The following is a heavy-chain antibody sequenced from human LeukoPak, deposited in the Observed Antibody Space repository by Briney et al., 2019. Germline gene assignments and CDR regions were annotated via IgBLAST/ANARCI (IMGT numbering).Heavy chain of an antibody. V-gene: IGHV3-21*04. CDR1: GFTFSSYS. D-gene: IGHD3-10*01. CDR2: ISTVGSYI. J-gene: IGHJ4*02. Sequence: PGGSLRLSCAASGFTFSSYSMNWVRQAPGKGLEWVSSISTVGSYIYYADSLKGRFTISRDNAKNSLYLQMNSLRAEDTAVYYCARGKDYYASGSRDHFDYWGQGTLVTVSP. CDR3: ARGKDYYASGSRDHFDY.